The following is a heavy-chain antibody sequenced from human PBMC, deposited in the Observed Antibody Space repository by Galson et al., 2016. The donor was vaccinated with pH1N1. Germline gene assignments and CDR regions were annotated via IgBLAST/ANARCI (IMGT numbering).Heavy chain of an antibody. J-gene: IGHJ3*02. Sequence: LSLTCIVSGGSVTNYYWSWIRQPPGRGLELIGCIYYTGRTYYNPSLRSRLTISVDTSLNQVSLKLTSVTAADTAVYYCARDRTGYSSLNAYDIWGQGTMVSVSS. D-gene: IGHD5-18*01. CDR2: IYYTGRT. CDR3: ARDRTGYSSLNAYDI. V-gene: IGHV4-59*02. CDR1: GGSVTNYY.